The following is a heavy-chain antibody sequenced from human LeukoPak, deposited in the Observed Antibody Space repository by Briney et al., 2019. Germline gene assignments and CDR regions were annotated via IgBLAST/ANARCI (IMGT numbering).Heavy chain of an antibody. CDR1: GFTFSTYA. D-gene: IGHD3-10*01. J-gene: IGHJ4*02. CDR3: AREIFGSGSYPDY. V-gene: IGHV3-33*01. CDR2: ICHDASHK. Sequence: GRSLPLSCPASGFTFSTYAMHWLRQPPGKGLEWVALICHDASHKFYTYSVKDRFAISRDNSNHTAYLQMNSLTAEDTAVYYCAREIFGSGSYPDYWGQGSLVIVSS.